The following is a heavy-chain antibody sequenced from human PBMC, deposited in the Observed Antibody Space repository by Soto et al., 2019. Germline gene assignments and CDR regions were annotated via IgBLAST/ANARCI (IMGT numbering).Heavy chain of an antibody. Sequence: EVQLLESGGGLVQPGGSLRLSCAASGFTFSSHAMSWVRQAPGKGLEWVSVISGSAYTTYYADSVKGRFTISRDNSKNTLYLQMNSLRVEDTAIYYCVKEVGILGTDTRGDFDSWGQGTLVTVSS. D-gene: IGHD3-22*01. CDR1: GFTFSSHA. CDR2: ISGSAYTT. V-gene: IGHV3-23*01. CDR3: VKEVGILGTDTRGDFDS. J-gene: IGHJ4*02.